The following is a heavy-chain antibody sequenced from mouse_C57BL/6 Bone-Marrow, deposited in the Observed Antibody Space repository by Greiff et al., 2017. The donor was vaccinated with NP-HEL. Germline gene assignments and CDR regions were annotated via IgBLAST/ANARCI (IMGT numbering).Heavy chain of an antibody. CDR1: GYTFTSYG. V-gene: IGHV1-81*01. CDR2: IYPRSGNT. Sequence: VQLQQSGAELARPGASVKLSCKASGYTFTSYGISWVKQRTGQGLEWIGEIYPRSGNTYYNEKFKGKATLTADKSSSTAYMELRSLTSEDSAVYFCARKIYDGYHVKWGQGTSVTVSS. J-gene: IGHJ4*01. CDR3: ARKIYDGYHVK. D-gene: IGHD2-3*01.